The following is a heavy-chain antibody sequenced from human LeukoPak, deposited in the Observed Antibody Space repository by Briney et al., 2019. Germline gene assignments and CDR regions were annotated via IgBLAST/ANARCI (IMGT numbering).Heavy chain of an antibody. CDR1: GGSISSGGYY. V-gene: IGHV4-31*03. CDR3: ARARVNRPGYPDPWFDP. CDR2: IYYSGST. D-gene: IGHD1-1*01. J-gene: IGHJ5*02. Sequence: SETLSLTCTVSGGSISSGGYYWSWIRQHPGKGLEWIGYIYYSGSTYYNPSLKSRVTISVDTSKNQFSLKLSSVTAADTAVYYCARARVNRPGYPDPWFDPWGQGTLVTVSS.